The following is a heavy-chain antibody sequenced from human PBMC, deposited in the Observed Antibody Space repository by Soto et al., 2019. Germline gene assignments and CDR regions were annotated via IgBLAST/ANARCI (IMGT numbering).Heavy chain of an antibody. J-gene: IGHJ2*01. CDR2: ISYDGSNK. CDR3: ARDPLWGTAMVLWYFDL. D-gene: IGHD5-18*01. CDR1: GFTFSSYA. V-gene: IGHV3-30-3*01. Sequence: QVQLVESGGGVVQPGRSLRLSCAASGFTFSSYAMHWVRQAPGKGLEWVAVISYDGSNKYYADSVKGRFTISRDNSKNTLYLQMNSLGAEDTAVYYCARDPLWGTAMVLWYFDLWGRGTLVGVSS.